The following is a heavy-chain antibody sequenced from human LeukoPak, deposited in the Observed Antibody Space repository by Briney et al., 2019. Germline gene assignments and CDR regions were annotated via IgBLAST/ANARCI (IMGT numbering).Heavy chain of an antibody. CDR2: IRPDGSYK. D-gene: IGHD1-1*01. CDR1: GFTFTSYG. J-gene: IGHJ4*02. Sequence: GGSLRLSCVVSGFTFTSYGVHWVRQAPGKGLEWVAFIRPDGSYKDYADSVKGRFTISRDHSKNTLYLQMNSLRAEDTGVYYCAICPWNGKFRAYFDYWGQGSLVSVCS. V-gene: IGHV3-30*02. CDR3: AICPWNGKFRAYFDY.